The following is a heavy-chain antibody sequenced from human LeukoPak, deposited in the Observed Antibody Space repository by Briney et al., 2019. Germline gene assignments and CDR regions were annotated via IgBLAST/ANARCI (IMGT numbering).Heavy chain of an antibody. V-gene: IGHV4-39*01. J-gene: IGHJ4*02. D-gene: IGHD5-18*01. Sequence: SKTLSLTCTVSGGSISSSSYYWGWIRQPPGKGLEWIGSIYYSGSTYYNPSLKSRVTISVDTSKNQFSLKLSSVTAADTAVYYCARRLRGYSYGIDYWGQGTLVTVS. CDR1: GGSISSSSYY. CDR2: IYYSGST. CDR3: ARRLRGYSYGIDY.